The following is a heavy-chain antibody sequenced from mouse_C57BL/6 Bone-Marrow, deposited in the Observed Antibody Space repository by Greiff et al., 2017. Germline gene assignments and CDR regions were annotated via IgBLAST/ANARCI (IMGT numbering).Heavy chain of an antibody. Sequence: VQLQQPGAELVKPGASVKLSCNASGYTFTSYWMHWVKQRPGQGLEWIGMIHPNSGSTNYNEKFKSKATLTVDKSSSTAYMQLSSLTSEDSAVYYCARGGYNGGFAYWGQGTLVTVSA. CDR1: GYTFTSYW. V-gene: IGHV1-64*01. CDR3: ARGGYNGGFAY. J-gene: IGHJ3*01. CDR2: IHPNSGST. D-gene: IGHD1-3*01.